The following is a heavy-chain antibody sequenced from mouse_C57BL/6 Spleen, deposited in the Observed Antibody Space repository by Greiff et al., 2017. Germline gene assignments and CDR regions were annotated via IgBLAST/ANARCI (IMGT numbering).Heavy chain of an antibody. CDR3: ASGATTVVAHYYAMDY. D-gene: IGHD1-1*01. Sequence: QVQLQQSGAELAKPGASVKLSCKASGYTFTSYWMHWVKQRPGQGLEWIGYINPSSGYTKYNQKFKDKATLTADKSSSTAYMQLSSLTYEDSAVYYCASGATTVVAHYYAMDYWGQGTSVTVSS. V-gene: IGHV1-7*01. CDR2: INPSSGYT. J-gene: IGHJ4*01. CDR1: GYTFTSYW.